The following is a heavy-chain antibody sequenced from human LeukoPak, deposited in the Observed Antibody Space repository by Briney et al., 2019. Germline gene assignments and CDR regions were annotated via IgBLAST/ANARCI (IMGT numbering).Heavy chain of an antibody. CDR1: GXNFTNYC. Sequence: GESLKISFQDSGXNFTNYCIGWVRQMPGKGLEWMGIIYPGDSLTRYSPSFQVHVTISADRSITTAYLQWSSLTAADTAMYYCARPLRDGSYDAFDIWGQGTRVTVSS. D-gene: IGHD2-15*01. J-gene: IGHJ3*02. CDR2: IYPGDSLT. V-gene: IGHV5-51*01. CDR3: ARPLRDGSYDAFDI.